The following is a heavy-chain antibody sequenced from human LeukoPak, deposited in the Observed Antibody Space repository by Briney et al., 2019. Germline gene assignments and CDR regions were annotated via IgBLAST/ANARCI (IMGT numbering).Heavy chain of an antibody. CDR2: ISYDGSNK. CDR3: AKGRGVEYSYGSYYFDY. V-gene: IGHV3-30*18. CDR1: RFTFSSYG. J-gene: IGHJ4*02. D-gene: IGHD5-18*01. Sequence: GGSLRLSCAASRFTFSSYGMHWVRQAPGKGLEWVAVISYDGSNKYYADSVKGRFTISRDNSKNTLYLQLNSLRAEDTAVYYCAKGRGVEYSYGSYYFDYWGQGTLVTVSS.